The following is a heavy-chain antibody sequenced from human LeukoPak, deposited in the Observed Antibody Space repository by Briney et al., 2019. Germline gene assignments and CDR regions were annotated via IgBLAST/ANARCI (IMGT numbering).Heavy chain of an antibody. CDR2: INHSGST. CDR3: ARGGRTDSSSWHTGPFDY. D-gene: IGHD6-13*01. CDR1: GGSISSSSYY. J-gene: IGHJ4*02. V-gene: IGHV4-39*07. Sequence: KPSETLSLTCTVSGGSISSSSYYWGWIRQPPGKGLEWIGEINHSGSTNYNPSLKSRVTISVDTSKNQFSLKLSSVTAADTAVYYCARGGRTDSSSWHTGPFDYWGQGTLVTVSS.